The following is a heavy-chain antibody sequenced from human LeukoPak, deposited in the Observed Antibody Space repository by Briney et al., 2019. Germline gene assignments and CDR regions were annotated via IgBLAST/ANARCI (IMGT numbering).Heavy chain of an antibody. J-gene: IGHJ5*02. V-gene: IGHV4-59*01. D-gene: IGHD2-2*01. CDR3: ARVRYCSSTSCSNWFDP. CDR1: GGPISSYY. Sequence: PSETLSLTCTVSGGPISSYYWSWIRQPPGKGLEWIGYIYYSGSTNYNPSLKSRVTISVDTSKNQFSLKLSSVTAADTAVYYCARVRYCSSTSCSNWFDPWGQGTLVTVSS. CDR2: IYYSGST.